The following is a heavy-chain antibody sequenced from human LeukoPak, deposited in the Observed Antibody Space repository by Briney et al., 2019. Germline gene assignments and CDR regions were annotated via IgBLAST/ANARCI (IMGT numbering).Heavy chain of an antibody. J-gene: IGHJ6*02. D-gene: IGHD1-1*01. V-gene: IGHV3-23*01. CDR1: GFTFSSYA. Sequence: GSLRLSCAASGFTFSSYAMSWVRQAPGKGLEWVSAISGSGGSPYYADSVKGRFTISRDNSKNTLYLQMNSLRAEDTAVYSCAKVAGTXIFAGMDVWGQGTTVTVSS. CDR2: ISGSGGSP. CDR3: AKVAGTXIFAGMDV.